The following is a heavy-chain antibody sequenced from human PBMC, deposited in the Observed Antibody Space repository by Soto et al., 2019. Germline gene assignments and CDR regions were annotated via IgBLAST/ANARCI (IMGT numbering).Heavy chain of an antibody. CDR2: FYYSGNT. V-gene: IGHV4-39*01. CDR3: ARISVASRYMDV. D-gene: IGHD5-12*01. CDR1: GGSISSSSYY. J-gene: IGHJ6*03. Sequence: QLQLEESGPGLVKPSETLSLTCTVSGGSISSSSYYWGWIRQSPGKGLEWIGSFYYSGNTYYSPSLRSRVTISGDTSRKQISLRLSSVTAADTAVYYCARISVASRYMDVWGKGTTVTVSS.